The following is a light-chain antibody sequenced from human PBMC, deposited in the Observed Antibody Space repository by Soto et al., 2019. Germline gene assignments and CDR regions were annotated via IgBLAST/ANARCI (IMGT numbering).Light chain of an antibody. J-gene: IGKJ1*01. Sequence: DIQMTQSPSTLSASVGDRVTITCRASQSFSGWLAWYQQKPGKAPNLLIYKASSLGSGVPSRFSGSGSGTEFTLAISGLQPDDVATYYCQQYNSYSPETFGQGTKVEIK. V-gene: IGKV1-5*03. CDR2: KAS. CDR3: QQYNSYSPET. CDR1: QSFSGW.